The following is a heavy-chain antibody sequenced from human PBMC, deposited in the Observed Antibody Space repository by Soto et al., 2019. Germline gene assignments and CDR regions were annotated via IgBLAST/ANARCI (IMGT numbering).Heavy chain of an antibody. CDR1: GYRFANYW. CDR3: ARIGDAGRGKYYFYYGLDV. CDR2: IYPGDSDT. V-gene: IGHV5-51*01. D-gene: IGHD3-10*01. J-gene: IGHJ6*02. Sequence: PGESLKISCEGSGYRFANYWIGWVRQMPGKGLEWMGIIYPGDSDTRYSPSFQGQVTISVDKSFSTAYLQWSSLKASDSATYYCARIGDAGRGKYYFYYGLDVSGQGTTVTVSS.